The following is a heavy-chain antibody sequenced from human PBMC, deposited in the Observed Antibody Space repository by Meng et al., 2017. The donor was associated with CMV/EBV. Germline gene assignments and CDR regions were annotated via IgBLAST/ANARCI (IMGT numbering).Heavy chain of an antibody. Sequence: GYTFTSYEINWVRQATGQGREWMGWMNPNSGNTGYAQKFQGRVTMTRNTSISTAYMELSSLRSEDTAVYYCARGPYSSSWYGYWFDPWGQGTLVTVSS. J-gene: IGHJ5*02. D-gene: IGHD6-13*01. CDR1: GYTFTSYE. CDR2: MNPNSGNT. V-gene: IGHV1-8*01. CDR3: ARGPYSSSWYGYWFDP.